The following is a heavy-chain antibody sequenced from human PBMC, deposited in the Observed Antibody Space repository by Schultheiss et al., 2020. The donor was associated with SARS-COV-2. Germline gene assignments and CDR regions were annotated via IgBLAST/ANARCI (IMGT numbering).Heavy chain of an antibody. Sequence: GSLRLSCAVSGGSISSSSYYWSWVRQPPGKGLEWIGYVYFSGSTNYNPSLKSRVTISVDTSKNQFSLKLSSVTAADTAVYYCARGYGSSWYGFDYWGQGTLVTVSS. CDR2: VYFSGST. J-gene: IGHJ4*02. CDR1: GGSISSSSYY. V-gene: IGHV4-61*01. CDR3: ARGYGSSWYGFDY. D-gene: IGHD6-13*01.